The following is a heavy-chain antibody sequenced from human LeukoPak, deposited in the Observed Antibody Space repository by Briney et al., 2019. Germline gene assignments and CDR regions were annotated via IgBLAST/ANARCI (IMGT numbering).Heavy chain of an antibody. V-gene: IGHV1-69*13. Sequence: ASVKVSCKASGGTFSSYAISWVRQAPGHGLEWLGGFLPIFGTANYAQKFQGRVTITADESTSTAYMELSSLRSEDTAVYYCAREGLVVVPAAPGSYYGMDVWGKGTTVTVSS. D-gene: IGHD2-2*01. CDR2: FLPIFGTA. CDR1: GGTFSSYA. J-gene: IGHJ6*04. CDR3: AREGLVVVPAAPGSYYGMDV.